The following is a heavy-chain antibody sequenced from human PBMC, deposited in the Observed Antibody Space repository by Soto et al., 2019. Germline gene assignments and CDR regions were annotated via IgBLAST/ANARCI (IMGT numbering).Heavy chain of an antibody. J-gene: IGHJ6*02. Sequence: PGGSLRLSCAASGFTFSSYAMHWVRQAPGKGLEWVAVISYDGSNKYYADSVKGRFTISRDNSKNTLYLQMNSLRAEDTAVYYCARDEGDIVVVPAANDGMDVWGQGTTVTVSS. CDR3: ARDEGDIVVVPAANDGMDV. V-gene: IGHV3-30-3*01. CDR2: ISYDGSNK. CDR1: GFTFSSYA. D-gene: IGHD2-2*01.